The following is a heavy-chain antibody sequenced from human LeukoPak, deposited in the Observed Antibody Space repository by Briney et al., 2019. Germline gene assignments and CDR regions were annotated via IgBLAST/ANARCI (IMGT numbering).Heavy chain of an antibody. D-gene: IGHD4-11*01. Sequence: SQTLSLTCAISGDSVSSNSAAWNWIRQSPSRGLEWLGRTYYRSKWYNDYAVSVKSRITINPDTSKNQFSLKLSSVTAADTAVYYCARYSNYGVHYYYGMDVWGQGTTVTVSS. V-gene: IGHV6-1*01. CDR1: GDSVSSNSAA. CDR3: ARYSNYGVHYYYGMDV. CDR2: TYYRSKWYN. J-gene: IGHJ6*02.